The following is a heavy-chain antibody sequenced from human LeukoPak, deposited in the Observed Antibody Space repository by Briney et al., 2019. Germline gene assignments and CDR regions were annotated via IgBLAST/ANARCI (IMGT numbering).Heavy chain of an antibody. CDR3: VKDHGSGSYYNDDY. J-gene: IGHJ4*02. Sequence: GGSLRLSCAASGFTFSSYWMSWVRQAPGKGLLWVSLIRSDGTTTNYADSVKGRFITSRDNAKNTVYLQMNSLRAEDTAIYYCVKDHGSGSYYNDDYWGQGTLVTVSS. CDR1: GFTFSSYW. CDR2: IRSDGTTT. V-gene: IGHV3-74*01. D-gene: IGHD3-10*01.